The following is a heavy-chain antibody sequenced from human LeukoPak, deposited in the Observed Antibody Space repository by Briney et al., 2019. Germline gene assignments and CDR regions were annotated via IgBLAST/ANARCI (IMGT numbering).Heavy chain of an antibody. V-gene: IGHV3-23*01. CDR1: GFTFTKYA. CDR2: ISSSGDKT. CDR3: AKGLEPATDVKQTFDF. J-gene: IGHJ4*02. D-gene: IGHD1-26*01. Sequence: GGSLRLSCGASGFTFTKYAISWVRQGPGKGLEWDSAISSSGDKTHYVDSVKGRFTISRDNSRNTVYLQMNSLRVEDAALYYCAKGLEPATDVKQTFDFWGQGALVTVSS.